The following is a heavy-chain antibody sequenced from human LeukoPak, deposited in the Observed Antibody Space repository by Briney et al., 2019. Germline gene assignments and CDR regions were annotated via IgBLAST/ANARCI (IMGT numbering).Heavy chain of an antibody. CDR3: ASTPRPTYDFWSGYYYSHGAFDI. J-gene: IGHJ3*02. V-gene: IGHV4-31*03. CDR2: IYYSGST. Sequence: SETLSLTSTVSGGSISSGGYYWSWIRQHPGKGLEWIGYIYYSGSTYYNPSLKSRVTISVDTSKNQFSLKLSSVTAADTAVYYCASTPRPTYDFWSGYYYSHGAFDIWGQGTMVTVSS. D-gene: IGHD3-3*01. CDR1: GGSISSGGYY.